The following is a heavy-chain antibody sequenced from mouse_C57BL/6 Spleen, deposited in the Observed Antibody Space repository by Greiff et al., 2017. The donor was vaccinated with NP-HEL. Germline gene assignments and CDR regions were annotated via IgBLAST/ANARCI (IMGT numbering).Heavy chain of an antibody. V-gene: IGHV1-22*01. D-gene: IGHD2-5*01. CDR1: GYTFTDYN. J-gene: IGHJ1*03. CDR2: INPNNGGT. Sequence: EVKLQESGPELVKPGASVKMSCKASGYTFTDYNMHWVKQSHGKSLEWIGYINPNNGGTSYNQKFKGKATLTVNKSSSTAYMELRSLTSEDSAVYYCARSGAYYSNYDWYFDVWGTGTTVTVSS. CDR3: ARSGAYYSNYDWYFDV.